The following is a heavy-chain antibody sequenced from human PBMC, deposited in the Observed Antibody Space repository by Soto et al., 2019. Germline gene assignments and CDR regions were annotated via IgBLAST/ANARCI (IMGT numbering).Heavy chain of an antibody. V-gene: IGHV1-46*03. CDR1: GYTFTSYY. Sequence: QVQLVQSGAEVKKPGASVKVSCKASGYTFTSYYMPWVRQDPGQGLEWMGIINPSGGSTSYAQKSQGRVTMTSDTSTSTVYRELSSLRSEDTAVYYCARAAYCISTSCPPDGGAFAIWGQGTMVTVS. D-gene: IGHD2-2*01. CDR3: ARAAYCISTSCPPDGGAFAI. J-gene: IGHJ3*02. CDR2: INPSGGST.